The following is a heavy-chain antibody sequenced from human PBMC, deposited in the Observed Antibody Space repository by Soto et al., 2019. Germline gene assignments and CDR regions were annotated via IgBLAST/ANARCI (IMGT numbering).Heavy chain of an antibody. Sequence: SETLSVTCAVYGGSFSGYYWSWIRQPPGKGLEWIGEINHSGSTNYNPSLKSRVTISVDTSKNQFSLKLSSVTAADTAVYYCARERITMFRGGFYYRMAVSGQRTTVTVSS. CDR3: ARERITMFRGGFYYRMAV. J-gene: IGHJ6*02. CDR1: GGSFSGYY. CDR2: INHSGST. D-gene: IGHD3-3*01. V-gene: IGHV4-34*01.